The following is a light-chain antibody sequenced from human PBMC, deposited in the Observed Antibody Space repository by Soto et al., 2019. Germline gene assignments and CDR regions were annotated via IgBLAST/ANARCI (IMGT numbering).Light chain of an antibody. CDR2: EAS. CDR1: QDINSY. V-gene: IGKV1-9*01. Sequence: DIQMTQSPSTLSASVGDRVTITCRASQDINSYLAWYQQKPGKAPNLLIYEASILQRGVPSRFSGSISGTDFTLTISSLQAEDFATYYCQQTRSYPSTVGGGTKVDSK. J-gene: IGKJ4*01. CDR3: QQTRSYPST.